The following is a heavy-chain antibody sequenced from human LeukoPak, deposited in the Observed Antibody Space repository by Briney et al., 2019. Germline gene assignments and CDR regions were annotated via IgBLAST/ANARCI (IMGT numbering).Heavy chain of an antibody. Sequence: GGTLRLSCAASGFTFSSYGMHWVRHAPGKGLEWVAVISYDGSNKYYADSVKGRFTISRDNSKNTLYLQMNSLRAEDTAVYYCAKDRLRYFDWLFDYWGQGTLVTVSS. CDR2: ISYDGSNK. D-gene: IGHD3-9*01. CDR1: GFTFSSYG. J-gene: IGHJ4*02. V-gene: IGHV3-30*18. CDR3: AKDRLRYFDWLFDY.